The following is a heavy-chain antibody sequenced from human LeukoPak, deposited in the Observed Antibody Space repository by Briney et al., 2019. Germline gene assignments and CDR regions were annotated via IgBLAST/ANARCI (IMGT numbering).Heavy chain of an antibody. J-gene: IGHJ4*02. CDR3: ARDQMTTFDS. CDR1: GDPISSNY. Sequence: SETLSLTCTVSGDPISSNYWSWIRLPPGKGLEHIGYVYYTGSAIYNPSLKSRVTISIDTSKNHFSLKLSSVTAADTAVYYCARDQMTTFDSWGQGILVTVSS. D-gene: IGHD1-1*01. CDR2: VYYTGSA. V-gene: IGHV4-59*01.